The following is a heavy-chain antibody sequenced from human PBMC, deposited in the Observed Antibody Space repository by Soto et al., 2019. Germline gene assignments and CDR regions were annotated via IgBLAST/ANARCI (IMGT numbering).Heavy chain of an antibody. Sequence: GASVKVSCKASGGTFSSYAISWVRQAPGQGLEWMGGIIPIFGTANYAQKFQGRVTITADESTSTAYMELSSLRSEDTAVYYCARDYGGNSETYYFDYWGQGTLVTVSS. CDR3: ARDYGGNSETYYFDY. J-gene: IGHJ4*02. D-gene: IGHD4-17*01. V-gene: IGHV1-69*13. CDR1: GGTFSSYA. CDR2: IIPIFGTA.